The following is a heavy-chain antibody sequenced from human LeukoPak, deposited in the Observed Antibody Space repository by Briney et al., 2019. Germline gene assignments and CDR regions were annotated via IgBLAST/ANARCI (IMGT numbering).Heavy chain of an antibody. J-gene: IGHJ4*02. CDR2: ISGGTT. D-gene: IGHD3-10*01. Sequence: GGSLRLSCAASGVTVSTIYMGWVRQAPGKGLEWVSSISGGTTYYADSVKGRFTISRDNSKSIVSLQMNSLRAEDTAVYYCAKSVYGSGNYWGQGTLVTVSS. V-gene: IGHV3-53*01. CDR1: GVTVSTIY. CDR3: AKSVYGSGNY.